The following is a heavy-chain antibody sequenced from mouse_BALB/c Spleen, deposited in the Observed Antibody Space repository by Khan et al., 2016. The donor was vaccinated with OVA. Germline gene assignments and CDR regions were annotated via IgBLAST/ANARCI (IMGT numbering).Heavy chain of an antibody. V-gene: IGHV1-61*01. CDR2: IDPSDSET. J-gene: IGHJ4*01. Sequence: QVQLQQPGAELVRPGASVKLSCKASAYIFTDYWMNWVKQRPGQGLEWIGMIDPSDSETHYNQIFKDKATLTVDKSSSTAYMQLSSLISEDSAVYYCARCLMEAMDYWGQGTSVTVSS. CDR1: AYIFTDYW. CDR3: ARCLMEAMDY.